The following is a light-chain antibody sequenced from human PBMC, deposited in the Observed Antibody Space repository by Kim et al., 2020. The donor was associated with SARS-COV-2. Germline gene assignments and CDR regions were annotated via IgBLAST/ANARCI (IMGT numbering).Light chain of an antibody. V-gene: IGLV2-23*02. Sequence: GQSITISCTGTSSDVGSYNLVSWYQQHPGKAPKLMIYEVSKRPSGVSNRFSGSKSGNTASLTISGLQAEDEADYYCCSYADSSTYVFGTGTKVTV. J-gene: IGLJ1*01. CDR3: CSYADSSTYV. CDR1: SSDVGSYNL. CDR2: EVS.